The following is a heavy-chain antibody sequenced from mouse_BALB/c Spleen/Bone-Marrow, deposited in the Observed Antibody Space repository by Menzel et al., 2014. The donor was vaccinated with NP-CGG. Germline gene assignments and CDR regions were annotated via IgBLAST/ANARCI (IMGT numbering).Heavy chain of an antibody. CDR3: ASGRYGFAY. CDR1: GYTFTSYV. Sequence: LVESGPELVKPGASVKMSCKASGYTFTSYVMHWVKQKPGQGLEWIGHINPYNDGTKYNEKFKGKATLTSDKSSSTAYMELSSLTSEDSAVYYCASGRYGFAYWGQGTLVTVFA. D-gene: IGHD2-14*01. CDR2: INPYNDGT. J-gene: IGHJ3*01. V-gene: IGHV1-14*01.